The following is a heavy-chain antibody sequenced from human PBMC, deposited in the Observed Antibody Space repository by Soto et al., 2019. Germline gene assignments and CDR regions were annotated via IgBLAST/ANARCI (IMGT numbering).Heavy chain of an antibody. CDR1: GFTFSSYS. Sequence: PGGSLRLSCAASGFTFSSYSMNWVRQAPGKGLEWVSSISSSSSYIYYADSVKGRFTISRDNAKNSLYLQMNSLRAEDTAVYYCAREEGRGYYYYGMDVWGQGTTVTVSS. D-gene: IGHD3-10*01. V-gene: IGHV3-21*01. J-gene: IGHJ6*02. CDR3: AREEGRGYYYYGMDV. CDR2: ISSSSSYI.